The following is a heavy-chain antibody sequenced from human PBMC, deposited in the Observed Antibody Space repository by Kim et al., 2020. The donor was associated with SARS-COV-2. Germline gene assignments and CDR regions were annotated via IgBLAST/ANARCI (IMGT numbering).Heavy chain of an antibody. D-gene: IGHD2-2*01. CDR2: INHSGST. V-gene: IGHV4-34*01. CDR3: ARWMAPNCSSTSCPIPYYGMDV. J-gene: IGHJ6*02. Sequence: SETLSLTCAVYGGSFSGYYWSWIRQPPGKGLEWIGEINHSGSTNYNPSLKSRVTISVDTSKNQFSLKLSSVTAADTAVYYCARWMAPNCSSTSCPIPYYGMDVWGQGTTVTVSS. CDR1: GGSFSGYY.